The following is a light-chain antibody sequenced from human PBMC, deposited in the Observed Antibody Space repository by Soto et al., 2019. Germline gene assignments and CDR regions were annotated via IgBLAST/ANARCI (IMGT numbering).Light chain of an antibody. Sequence: DIVMTQSPLSLPVTPGEPASISCRSSQSLLHSNGYNYLDWYLQKPGQSPQPLIYLGSNRASGVHDRFSGSGSGTDFTLKISRVEAEDVGVYYCMQALQTPPTFGQGTKLEIK. CDR2: LGS. J-gene: IGKJ2*01. V-gene: IGKV2-28*01. CDR1: QSLLHSNGYNY. CDR3: MQALQTPPT.